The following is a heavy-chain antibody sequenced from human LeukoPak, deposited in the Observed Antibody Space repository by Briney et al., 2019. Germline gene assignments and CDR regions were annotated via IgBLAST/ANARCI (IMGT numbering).Heavy chain of an antibody. J-gene: IGHJ6*02. CDR3: AREVANGASYSSAWSV. CDR2: IYTDDKT. V-gene: IGHV3-53*01. CDR1: GFTVNSNY. D-gene: IGHD6-19*01. Sequence: GGSLRLSCAASGFTVNSNYMNWVRQAPGKGLEWLSVIYTDDKTYYADAVKGRFIVSRVISKNTLYLQMNNVTAEDTGIYYCAREVANGASYSSAWSVWGQGTTVSVSS.